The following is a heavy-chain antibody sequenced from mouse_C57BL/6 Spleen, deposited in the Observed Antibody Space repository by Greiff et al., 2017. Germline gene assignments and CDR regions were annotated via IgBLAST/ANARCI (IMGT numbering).Heavy chain of an antibody. D-gene: IGHD2-4*01. CDR3: ARNYDYENAVDY. V-gene: IGHV1-82*01. J-gene: IGHJ4*01. Sequence: QVQLQQSGPELVKPGASVKISCKASGYAFSSSWMNWVKQRPGKGLEWIGRIYPGAGDTNYNGKFKGKATLTADKSSSTAYMQLSSLTSEDSAVYVCARNYDYENAVDYWGQGTSVTVSS. CDR2: IYPGAGDT. CDR1: GYAFSSSW.